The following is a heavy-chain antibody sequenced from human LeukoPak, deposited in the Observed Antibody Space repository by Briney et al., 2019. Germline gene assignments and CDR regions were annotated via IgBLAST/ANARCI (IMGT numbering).Heavy chain of an antibody. J-gene: IGHJ4*02. D-gene: IGHD5-24*01. Sequence: PGESLKISCHGSGYRLNNYWNGLGPQMPREGVELGGINYPGDSDTRSSPSFQGQATISADKSISTAYLQWSSLEASDTAMYYCATRRDGYNYFDHWGQGTLVTVSS. CDR1: GYRLNNYW. CDR3: ATRRDGYNYFDH. CDR2: NYPGDSDT. V-gene: IGHV5-51*01.